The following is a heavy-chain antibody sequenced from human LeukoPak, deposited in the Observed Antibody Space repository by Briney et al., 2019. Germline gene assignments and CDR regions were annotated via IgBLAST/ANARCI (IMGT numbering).Heavy chain of an antibody. V-gene: IGHV4-59*01. J-gene: IGHJ5*02. Sequence: SEPLSLTCTVSGGSISSYYWSWIRHTPGKGLEWIGYIYYSGSTNYNPSLKSRVAISVDTSYNQFSLNLSSVTAADTAVYYCARVIGVVVPAASNWFDPWGQGTLVTVSS. CDR3: ARVIGVVVPAASNWFDP. D-gene: IGHD2-2*01. CDR1: GGSISSYY. CDR2: IYYSGST.